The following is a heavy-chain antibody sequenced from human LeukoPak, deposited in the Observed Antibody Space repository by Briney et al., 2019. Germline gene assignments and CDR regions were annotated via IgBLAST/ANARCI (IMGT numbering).Heavy chain of an antibody. Sequence: SETLSLTCTVSGGSISSHYWSWLRQPAGKGLEYIGRIHTSGITNYNPSLKSRVTISVDTSKNQFSLKLSSVTAADTAVYYCARDAYSSSWYWFDPWGQGTLVTVSS. CDR3: ARDAYSSSWYWFDP. CDR1: GGSISSHY. D-gene: IGHD6-13*01. J-gene: IGHJ5*02. CDR2: IHTSGIT. V-gene: IGHV4-4*07.